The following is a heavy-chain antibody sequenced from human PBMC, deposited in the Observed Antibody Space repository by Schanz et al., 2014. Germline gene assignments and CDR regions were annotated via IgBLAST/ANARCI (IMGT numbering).Heavy chain of an antibody. J-gene: IGHJ5*01. Sequence: QVQLVESGGGLVKPGGSLRLSCAASGFTFSDYYMNWIRQAPGKGLEWVSYISNSGYTIYYADSVKGRFTISRDNAKNSVYLQMHSLRAEDTALYYCARDRDAGGYDSWGQGTLVTVSS. V-gene: IGHV3-11*04. CDR2: ISNSGYTI. D-gene: IGHD2-8*02. CDR3: ARDRDAGGYDS. CDR1: GFTFSDYY.